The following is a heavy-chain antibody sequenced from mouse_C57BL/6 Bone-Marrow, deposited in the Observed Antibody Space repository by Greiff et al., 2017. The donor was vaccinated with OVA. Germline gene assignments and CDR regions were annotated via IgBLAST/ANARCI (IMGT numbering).Heavy chain of an antibody. CDR1: GYTFTSYW. J-gene: IGHJ4*01. CDR3: AEGLRYAMDY. V-gene: IGHV1-52*01. D-gene: IGHD1-1*01. Sequence: QVQLQQPGAELVRPGSSVKLSCKASGYTFTSYWMHWVKQRPIQGLEWIGNIDPSDSETPYNQKFKDKATLTVDKSSSTAYMQLSSLTSEDSAVYCCAEGLRYAMDYWGQGTSVTVSS. CDR2: IDPSDSET.